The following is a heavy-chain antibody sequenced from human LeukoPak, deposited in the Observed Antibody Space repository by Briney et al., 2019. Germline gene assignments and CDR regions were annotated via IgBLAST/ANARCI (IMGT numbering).Heavy chain of an antibody. V-gene: IGHV3-30*18. CDR1: GFTFSSYG. J-gene: IGHJ4*02. Sequence: PGGSLRLSCAASGFTFSSYGMHWVRQAPGKGLEWVAVISYDGSNKYYADSVKGRFAISRDNSKNTLYLQMNRLRAEDTAVYFCAKDIIAGYYVFDHWGQGTLVTVSS. D-gene: IGHD4-17*01. CDR3: AKDIIAGYYVFDH. CDR2: ISYDGSNK.